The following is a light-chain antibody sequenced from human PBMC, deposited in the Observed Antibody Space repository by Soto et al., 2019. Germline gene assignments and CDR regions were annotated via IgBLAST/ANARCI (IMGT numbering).Light chain of an antibody. Sequence: SYELTQPSSVSVSPGQTARLTCSGDVLAKKYGRWFQQKPGQAPVLGIYKDTERPSGIPERFSGSSSGTTVTLTISGAQVEDEADYYCYSATDNNYVFGTGTKLTVL. CDR3: YSATDNNYV. V-gene: IGLV3-27*01. CDR2: KDT. CDR1: VLAKKY. J-gene: IGLJ1*01.